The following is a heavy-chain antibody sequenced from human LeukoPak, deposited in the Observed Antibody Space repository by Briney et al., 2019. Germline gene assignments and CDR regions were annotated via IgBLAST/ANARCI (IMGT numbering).Heavy chain of an antibody. CDR2: ITTNSGGT. D-gene: IGHD3-22*01. J-gene: IGHJ3*02. CDR3: GRRVFSGYYYVLAFDI. Sequence: ASVKVSREGSGYTFTGSYMYRGCQAPGQGLEWMWWITTNSGGTKFAQTFPGRVTVTRDTPISTAYTELSRLRTDDAAVYYWGRRVFSGYYYVLAFDICGEGAMVTVSS. CDR1: GYTFTGSY. V-gene: IGHV1-2*02.